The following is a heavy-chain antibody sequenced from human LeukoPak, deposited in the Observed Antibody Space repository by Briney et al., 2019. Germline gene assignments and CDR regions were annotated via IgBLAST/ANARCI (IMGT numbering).Heavy chain of an antibody. Sequence: GASVNVSCKASGGTFSSYAISWVRQAPGQGLEWMGWIKTYNGDTNSAQKFQDRIIMSTDKSTGTAYMELRSLRSDDTAVYYCAKDGGQQWLTNYYSYGMDVWGQGTSVIVSS. V-gene: IGHV1-18*01. CDR1: GGTFSSYA. CDR2: IKTYNGDT. CDR3: AKDGGQQWLTNYYSYGMDV. J-gene: IGHJ6*02. D-gene: IGHD6-19*01.